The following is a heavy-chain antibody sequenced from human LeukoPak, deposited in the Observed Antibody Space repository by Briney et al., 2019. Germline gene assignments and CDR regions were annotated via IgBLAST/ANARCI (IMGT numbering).Heavy chain of an antibody. V-gene: IGHV4-34*01. CDR1: GGSFSGYY. Sequence: PSETLSLTCAVYGGSFSGYYWSWIRQPPGKGLEWIGEINHSGSTNYNPSLKSRVTISVDTSKNQFSLKLSSVTAADTAVYYCARRLGRYSSGWYDPWGQGTLVTVSS. D-gene: IGHD6-19*01. CDR3: ARRLGRYSSGWYDP. J-gene: IGHJ5*02. CDR2: INHSGST.